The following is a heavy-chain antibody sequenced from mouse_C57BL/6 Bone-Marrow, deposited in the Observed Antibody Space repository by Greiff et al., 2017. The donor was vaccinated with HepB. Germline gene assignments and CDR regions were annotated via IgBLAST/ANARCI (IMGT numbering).Heavy chain of an antibody. V-gene: IGHV1-18*01. CDR2: INPNNGGT. Sequence: VQLQQSGPELVKPGASVKIPCKASGYTLTDYNMDWVKQSHGKSLEWIGDINPNNGGTIYNQKFKGKATLTVDKSSSTAYMELRSLTSEDTAVYYCARMGSDSPYYYAMDYWGQGTSVTVSS. D-gene: IGHD3-2*01. CDR3: ARMGSDSPYYYAMDY. J-gene: IGHJ4*01. CDR1: GYTLTDYN.